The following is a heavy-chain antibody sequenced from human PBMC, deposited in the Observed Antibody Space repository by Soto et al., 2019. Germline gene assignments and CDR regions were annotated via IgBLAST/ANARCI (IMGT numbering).Heavy chain of an antibody. CDR3: ARGITESGRIAAAGYYFDY. D-gene: IGHD6-13*01. CDR2: IYYSGST. V-gene: IGHV4-59*12. Sequence: SETLSLTCTVSGDSISDYYWSWIREPPGKGLEWIGYIYYSGSTNYNPSLKSRVTISVDRSKNQFSLKLSSVTAADTAVYYCARGITESGRIAAAGYYFDYWGQGTLVTVSS. J-gene: IGHJ4*02. CDR1: GDSISDYY.